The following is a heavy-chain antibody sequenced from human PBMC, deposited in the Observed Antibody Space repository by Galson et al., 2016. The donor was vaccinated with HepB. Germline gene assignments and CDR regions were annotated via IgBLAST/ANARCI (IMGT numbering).Heavy chain of an antibody. Sequence: SLRLSCAASGFTFSSYWMSWVRQAPGKGLEWVASVKRDGTETYYVDSVKERFSIYRDNAKNSLFLQMNSLRVEDTAVYYCVRGANRGRPFDYWGQGTLVTVSS. J-gene: IGHJ4*02. CDR2: VKRDGTET. CDR3: VRGANRGRPFDY. D-gene: IGHD3-10*01. V-gene: IGHV3-7*03. CDR1: GFTFSSYW.